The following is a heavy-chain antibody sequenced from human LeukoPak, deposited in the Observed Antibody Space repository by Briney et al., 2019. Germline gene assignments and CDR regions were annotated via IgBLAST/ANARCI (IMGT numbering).Heavy chain of an antibody. CDR1: GGSIGSFY. CDR3: ARVLGSGYSDY. D-gene: IGHD2-15*01. V-gene: IGHV4-59*01. J-gene: IGHJ4*02. Sequence: SETLSLTCTVSGGSIGSFYWSWIRQPPGKGLEWLGYIYSSGSTNHNPSLKSRVTISVDTSKNQFSLKLSSVTAADTAVYYCARVLGSGYSDYWGQGTLVTVSS. CDR2: IYSSGST.